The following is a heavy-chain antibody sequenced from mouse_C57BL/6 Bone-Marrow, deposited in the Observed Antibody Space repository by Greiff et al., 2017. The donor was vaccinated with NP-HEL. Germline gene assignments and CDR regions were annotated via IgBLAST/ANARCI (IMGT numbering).Heavy chain of an antibody. D-gene: IGHD1-1*01. CDR1: GYTFTTYP. J-gene: IGHJ4*01. V-gene: IGHV1-47*01. CDR3: ARGVDDGSDYAMDY. Sequence: QVQLQQSGAELVKPGASVKMSCKASGYTFTTYPIEWMKQNHGKSLEWIGNFHPYNDDTKYNEKFKGKATLTVEKSSSTVYLELSRLTSDDTAVYDCARGVDDGSDYAMDYWGQGTSVTVSS. CDR2: FHPYNDDT.